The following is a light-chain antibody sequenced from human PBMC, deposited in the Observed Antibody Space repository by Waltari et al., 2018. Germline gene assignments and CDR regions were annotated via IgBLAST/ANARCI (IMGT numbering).Light chain of an antibody. Sequence: QSGLTQPASVSGSPGQSITISCPGTSSDVGTYNLVSWYQQYPGKAPKLMVYEVTKRTSGVSDRFSGSKSGNTASLTIYGLQSEDEADYYCCSYAGLGIYVFGTGTKVTVL. V-gene: IGLV2-23*02. CDR2: EVT. J-gene: IGLJ1*01. CDR1: SSDVGTYNL. CDR3: CSYAGLGIYV.